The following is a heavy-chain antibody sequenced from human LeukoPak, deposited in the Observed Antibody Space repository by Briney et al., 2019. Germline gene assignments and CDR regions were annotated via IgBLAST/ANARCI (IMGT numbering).Heavy chain of an antibody. CDR3: AREESSLVLGGLAY. CDR1: GFTFSNYG. D-gene: IGHD6-13*01. V-gene: IGHV3-30*02. CDR2: IQTDGNTK. Sequence: GGSLRLSCAASGFTFSNYGIHWVRQAPGKGLEWVTFIQTDGNTKYYADSVRGRFTISRDNSKNTVSLQMNSLRAEDTAAYYCAREESSLVLGGLAYWGQGTLVTVSS. J-gene: IGHJ4*02.